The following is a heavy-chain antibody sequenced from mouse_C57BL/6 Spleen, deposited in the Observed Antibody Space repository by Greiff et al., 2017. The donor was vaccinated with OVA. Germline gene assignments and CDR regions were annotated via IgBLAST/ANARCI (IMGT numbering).Heavy chain of an antibody. Sequence: VQLQQSGPELVKPGASVTISCKASGYAFSSSWMNWVQQRPGTGLEWIGRIYPGDGDTNYNGKFKGKATLTADKSSSTAYMQLRSRTDEDDAVYVWARVEGYDGRRYYAMDDWGQGTSVTVSS. CDR2: IYPGDGDT. CDR1: GYAFSSSW. D-gene: IGHD1-1*01. J-gene: IGHJ4*01. CDR3: ARVEGYDGRRYYAMDD. V-gene: IGHV1-82*01.